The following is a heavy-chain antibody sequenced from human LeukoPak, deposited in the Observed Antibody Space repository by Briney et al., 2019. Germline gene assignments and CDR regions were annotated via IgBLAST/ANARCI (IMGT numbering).Heavy chain of an antibody. CDR3: ATNYDILTGSPKDDAFDI. D-gene: IGHD3-9*01. Sequence: GGSLRLSCAASGFTFSDYYMSWIRQAPGKGLEWVSYISSSSSYTNYADSVKGRFTISRDNAKNSPYLQMNSLRAEDTAVYYCATNYDILTGSPKDDAFDIWGQGTMVTVSS. V-gene: IGHV3-11*03. CDR2: ISSSSSYT. CDR1: GFTFSDYY. J-gene: IGHJ3*02.